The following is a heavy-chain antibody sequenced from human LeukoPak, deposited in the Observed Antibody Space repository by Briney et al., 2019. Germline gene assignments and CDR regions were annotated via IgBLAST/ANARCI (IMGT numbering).Heavy chain of an antibody. V-gene: IGHV1-2*02. CDR3: ARSGRGTYYYFDL. Sequence: ASVKVSCKASGYTFTGYYMHWVRQAPGQGLEWMGWINPNSGGTNYAQKFQGRVTMTRDTSTSTAYMELSRLRSDDTAVYYCARSGRGTYYYFDLWGQGTLVTVSS. J-gene: IGHJ4*02. CDR1: GYTFTGYY. CDR2: INPNSGGT. D-gene: IGHD5-12*01.